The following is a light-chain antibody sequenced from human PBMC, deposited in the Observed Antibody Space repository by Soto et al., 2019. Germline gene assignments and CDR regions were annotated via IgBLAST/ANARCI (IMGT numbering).Light chain of an antibody. J-gene: IGLJ1*01. CDR1: SSDVGGYNY. CDR3: SSYTSSSTLLYV. V-gene: IGLV2-14*01. CDR2: EVS. Sequence: QSVLTQPASVSGSPGQSITISCTVTSSDVGGYNYVSWYQQHPGKAPKLVIYEVSNRPSGVSNRFSGSKSGNTASLTISGLQAEDEADYYCSSYTSSSTLLYVFGTGTKVTVL.